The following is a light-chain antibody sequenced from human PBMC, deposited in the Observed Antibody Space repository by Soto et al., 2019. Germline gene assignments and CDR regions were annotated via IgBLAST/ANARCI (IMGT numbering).Light chain of an antibody. CDR2: EVN. J-gene: IGLJ1*01. V-gene: IGLV2-18*02. CDR3: GSFTNSITYV. CDR1: SSDVGTYDR. Sequence: QSALTQPPSVSGSPGQSVTILCTGTSSDVGTYDRVSWYQQSPGTAPKLMIYEVNNRPSGVPDRFSGSKSDNTASLTISGLQAEDDADYYCGSFTNSITYVLGAGTKLTVL.